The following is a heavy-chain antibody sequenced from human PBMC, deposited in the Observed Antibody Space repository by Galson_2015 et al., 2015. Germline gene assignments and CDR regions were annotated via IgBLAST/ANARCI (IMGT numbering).Heavy chain of an antibody. CDR3: AMVRGPPWNYYSMDV. CDR2: ISYDGSNK. CDR1: GFTFSSYA. J-gene: IGHJ6*02. V-gene: IGHV3-30-3*01. D-gene: IGHD3-10*01. Sequence: SLRLSCAASGFTFSSYAMHWVRQAPGKGLEWVAVISYDGSNKYYADSVKGRFTISRDNSKNTLYLQMNSLRAEDTAVYYCAMVRGPPWNYYSMDVWGQGTTVTVSS.